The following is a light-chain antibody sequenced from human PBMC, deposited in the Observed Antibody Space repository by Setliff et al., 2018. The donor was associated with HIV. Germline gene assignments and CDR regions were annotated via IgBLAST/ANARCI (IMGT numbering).Light chain of an antibody. CDR1: SNDFGSYDY. V-gene: IGLV2-14*01. Sequence: QSVLTQPASVSGSPGQSITISCTGTSNDFGSYDYVSWYQHQPGKVPKLMIYEVSNRPSGVSNRFSGSKSGNTASLTISGLQAEDEADYYCSSYTSSYTVVFGTGTKVTVL. CDR3: SSYTSSYTVV. CDR2: EVS. J-gene: IGLJ1*01.